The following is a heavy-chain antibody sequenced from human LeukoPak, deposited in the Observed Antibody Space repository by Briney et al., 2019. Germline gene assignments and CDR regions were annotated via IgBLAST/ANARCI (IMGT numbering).Heavy chain of an antibody. V-gene: IGHV1-24*01. CDR2: FDPDTGET. CDR1: GYTLTELS. CDR3: LLAVSGTKAYFDY. J-gene: IGHJ4*02. D-gene: IGHD6-19*01. Sequence: GASVKVSCKVSGYTLTELSMHWVRQAPGKGLEWMGGFDPDTGETIYAQKFQGRVTMTEDSSTDTAYMELSSLRSEDAAVYYCLLAVSGTKAYFDYWGQGTLVTVSS.